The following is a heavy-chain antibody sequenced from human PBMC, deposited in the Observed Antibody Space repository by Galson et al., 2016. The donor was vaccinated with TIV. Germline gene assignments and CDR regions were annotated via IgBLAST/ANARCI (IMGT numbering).Heavy chain of an antibody. J-gene: IGHJ4*02. CDR2: IEEDGSGT. V-gene: IGHV3-7*01. CDR1: GFAFRSFW. D-gene: IGHD3-16*02. Sequence: SLRLSCAASGFAFRSFWMSWVRQAPGKGLEWVANIEEDGSGTYYVDSVKGRFTISRDNAKNSLHLQMNSLRAEDTAVYYCFIGHYSDSWGQGTLVTVSS. CDR3: FIGHYSDS.